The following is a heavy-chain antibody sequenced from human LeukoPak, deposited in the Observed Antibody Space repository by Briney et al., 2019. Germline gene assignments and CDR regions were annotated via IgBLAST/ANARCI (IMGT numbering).Heavy chain of an antibody. CDR2: ISYDGSNK. V-gene: IGHV3-30-3*01. J-gene: IGHJ4*02. CDR3: AKAPIHCSSTSCYDPVDDYFDY. CDR1: GFTFSSYA. Sequence: GALRLSCAASGFTFSSYAMHWVRQAPGKGLEWVAVISYDGSNKYYADSVKGRFTISRDNSKNTLYLQMNGLRAEDTAVYYCAKAPIHCSSTSCYDPVDDYFDYWGQGTLVTVSS. D-gene: IGHD2-2*01.